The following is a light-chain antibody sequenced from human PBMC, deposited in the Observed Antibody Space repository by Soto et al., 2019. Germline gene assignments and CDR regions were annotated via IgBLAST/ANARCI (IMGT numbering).Light chain of an antibody. J-gene: IGKJ1*01. V-gene: IGKV3-20*01. CDR3: QQYGSSPRT. CDR2: GAS. CDR1: QSVGSSY. Sequence: EIVLTQSPGALSLSPGEGATLSCRASQSVGSSYLAWFKQSPGQAPKLLIYGASSRATGIPDRFSGSGSGTDLNLTISGLEPEEFEVYYCQQYGSSPRTFGQGTKVEIK.